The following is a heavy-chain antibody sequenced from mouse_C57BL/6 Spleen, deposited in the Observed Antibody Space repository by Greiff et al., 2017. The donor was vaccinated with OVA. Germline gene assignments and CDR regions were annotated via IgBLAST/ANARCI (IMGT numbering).Heavy chain of an antibody. CDR1: GYTFTSYG. D-gene: IGHD1-1*01. Sequence: QVHVKQSGAELARPGASVKLSCKASGYTFTSYGISWVKQRTGQGLEWIGEIYPRSGNTYYNEKFKGKATLTADKSSSTAYMELRSLTSEDSAVYFCARSVYGSSYRYFDVWGTGTTVTVSS. J-gene: IGHJ1*03. CDR3: ARSVYGSSYRYFDV. V-gene: IGHV1-81*01. CDR2: IYPRSGNT.